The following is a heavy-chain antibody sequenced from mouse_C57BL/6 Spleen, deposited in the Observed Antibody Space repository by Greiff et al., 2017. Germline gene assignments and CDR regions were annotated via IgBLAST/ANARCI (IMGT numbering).Heavy chain of an antibody. CDR1: GYSITSGYD. CDR3: ARGDGRAYYFDY. D-gene: IGHD1-1*02. CDR2: ISYSGST. V-gene: IGHV3-1*01. Sequence: EVHLVESGPGMVKPSQSLSLTCTVTGYSITSGYDWHWIRHFPGNKLEWMGYISYSGSTNYNPSLKSRISITHDTSKNHFFLKLTSVTTEDTATYYCARGDGRAYYFDYWGQGTTLTVSS. J-gene: IGHJ2*01.